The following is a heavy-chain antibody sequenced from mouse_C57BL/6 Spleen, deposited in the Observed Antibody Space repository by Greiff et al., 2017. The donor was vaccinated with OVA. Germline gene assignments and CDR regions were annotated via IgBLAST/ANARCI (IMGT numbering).Heavy chain of an antibody. V-gene: IGHV1-26*01. CDR1: GYTFTDYY. D-gene: IGHD1-1*01. CDR3: ARRTTVVFDY. Sequence: EVQLQQSGPELVKPGASVKISCKASGYTFTDYYMNWVKQSHGKSLEWIGDINPNNGGTSYNQKFKGKATLTVDKSSSTAYMELSSLTSEDSAVYYCARRTTVVFDYWGQGTTLTVSS. CDR2: INPNNGGT. J-gene: IGHJ2*01.